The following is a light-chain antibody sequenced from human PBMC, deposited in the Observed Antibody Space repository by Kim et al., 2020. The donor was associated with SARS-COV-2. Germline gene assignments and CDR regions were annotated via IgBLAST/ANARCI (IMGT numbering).Light chain of an antibody. CDR2: AAS. V-gene: IGKV1-39*01. CDR1: QNITKY. J-gene: IGKJ4*01. Sequence: DIQMTQSPSSLSASVGDRITISCRASQNITKYLNWYQQKPGKVPKLLIYAASSLQSGVPSRFSGVGSATDFSLTITSLQPEDFATYYCQQAYNGPLTFGGGTKVDIK. CDR3: QQAYNGPLT.